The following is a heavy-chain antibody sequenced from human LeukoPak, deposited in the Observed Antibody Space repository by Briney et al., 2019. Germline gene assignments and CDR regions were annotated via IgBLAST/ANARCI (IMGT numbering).Heavy chain of an antibody. CDR2: IYYSGST. V-gene: IGHV4-39*07. CDR1: GGSISSNSYY. D-gene: IGHD3-9*01. Sequence: SETLSLTCTVSGGSISSNSYYWGWIRQPPGKGLEWIGSIYYSGSTNYNPSLKSRVTISVDTSKNQFSLKLSSVTAADTAVYYCVEDDILTGYLLGYWGQGTLVTVSS. J-gene: IGHJ4*02. CDR3: VEDDILTGYLLGY.